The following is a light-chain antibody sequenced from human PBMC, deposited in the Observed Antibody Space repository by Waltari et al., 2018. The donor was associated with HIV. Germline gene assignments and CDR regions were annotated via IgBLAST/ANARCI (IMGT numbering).Light chain of an antibody. J-gene: IGLJ2*01. Sequence: SYELTQPPSVSVSPGQTASITCSGDKLGDKYACWYQQKPGQSPVLVIYQDSKRPSGIPELFSGSNSGNTATLTISGTQAMDEADYYCQAWDSTYVVFGGGTKLTVL. CDR3: QAWDSTYVV. CDR1: KLGDKY. CDR2: QDS. V-gene: IGLV3-1*01.